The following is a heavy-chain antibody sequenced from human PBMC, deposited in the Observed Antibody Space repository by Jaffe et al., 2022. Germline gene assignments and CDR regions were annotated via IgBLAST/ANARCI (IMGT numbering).Heavy chain of an antibody. V-gene: IGHV4-38-2*01. CDR2: IYHSGST. CDR1: GYSISSGYY. D-gene: IGHD4-17*01. Sequence: QVQLQESGPGLVKPSETLSLTCAVSGYSISSGYYWGWIRQPPGKGLEWIGSIYHSGSTYYNPSLKSRVTISVDTSKNQFSLKLSSVTAADTAVYYCARHFPPGMTTYDYWGQGTLVTVSS. J-gene: IGHJ4*02. CDR3: ARHFPPGMTTYDY.